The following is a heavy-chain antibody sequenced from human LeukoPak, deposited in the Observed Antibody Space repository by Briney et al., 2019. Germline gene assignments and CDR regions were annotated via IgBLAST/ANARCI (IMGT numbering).Heavy chain of an antibody. V-gene: IGHV1-2*02. CDR1: GYTFTGYY. CDR2: INPNSGGT. J-gene: IGHJ6*03. CDR3: AGDMEYQLPQQGSYYYYMDV. Sequence: GASVKVSCKASGYTFTGYYMHWVRQAPGQGLEWMGWINPNSGGTNYAQKFQGRVTMTRDTSISTAYMELSRLRSDDTAVYYCAGDMEYQLPQQGSYYYYMDVWGKGTTVTVSS. D-gene: IGHD2-2*01.